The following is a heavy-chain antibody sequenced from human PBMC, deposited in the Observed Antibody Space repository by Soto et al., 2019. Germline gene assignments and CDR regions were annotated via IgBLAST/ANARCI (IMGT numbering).Heavy chain of an antibody. CDR3: XXXXXXXXXXXXD. Sequence: SLRLCCAASGFTVSSSQMTWVRQAPGKGLEWVAVISYDGSNKYYADSVKGRFTISRGNSKNTLFLQMNSLTAEDTAVYYXXXXXXXXXXXXXDWGQXXLVXVSS. CDR2: ISYDGSNK. J-gene: IGHJ4*02. V-gene: IGHV3-30*03. CDR1: GFTVSSSQ.